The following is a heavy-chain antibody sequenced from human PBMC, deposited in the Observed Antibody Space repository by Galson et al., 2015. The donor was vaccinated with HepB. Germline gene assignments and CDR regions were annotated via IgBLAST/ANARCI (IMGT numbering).Heavy chain of an antibody. CDR3: ARDSFISSSSDYYYYYMDV. V-gene: IGHV3-30-3*01. Sequence: SLRLSCAGSGFTFSTHSMHWVRRAPGKRLEWVAVMSYVGNNKYYAGSVKGRFTISRDNSKNTLYMQMNSLRPEDTAVYYCARDSFISSSSDYYYYYMDVWGRGTTVTVSS. J-gene: IGHJ6*03. D-gene: IGHD6-6*01. CDR1: GFTFSTHS. CDR2: MSYVGNNK.